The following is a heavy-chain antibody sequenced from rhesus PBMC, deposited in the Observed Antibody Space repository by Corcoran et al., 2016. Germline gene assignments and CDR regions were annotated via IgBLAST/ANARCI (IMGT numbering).Heavy chain of an antibody. D-gene: IGHD3-3*01. CDR3: ARGRIGFDY. V-gene: IGHV4-106*01. CDR2: IYGSGGGT. J-gene: IGHJ4*01. CDR1: GGSISDDYY. Sequence: QLQLQESGPGLVKPSETLSLTCAVSGGSISDDYYWSWIRQPPGKGLEWIGYIYGSGGGTNYNPSLKNRVTISIDTSKNQFSLKLSSVTAADTAVYYCARGRIGFDYWGQGVLVTVSS.